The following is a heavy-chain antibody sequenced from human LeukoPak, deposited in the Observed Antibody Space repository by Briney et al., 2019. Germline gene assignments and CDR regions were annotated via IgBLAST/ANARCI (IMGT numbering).Heavy chain of an antibody. CDR1: GFTFDDYG. J-gene: IGHJ3*02. D-gene: IGHD6-13*01. V-gene: IGHV3-20*04. CDR2: INWNGGST. Sequence: GGSLRLSCAASGFTFDDYGMSWVRQAPGKGLEWVSGINWNGGSTGYADSVKGRFTISRDNAKNSLYLQMNSLRAEDTAVYYCARAGSSSWLGNMDTYDAFDIWGQGTMVTVSS. CDR3: ARAGSSSWLGNMDTYDAFDI.